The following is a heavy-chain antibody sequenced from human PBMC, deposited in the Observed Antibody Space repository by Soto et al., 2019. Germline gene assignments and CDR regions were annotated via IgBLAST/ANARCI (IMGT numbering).Heavy chain of an antibody. V-gene: IGHV4-34*01. CDR3: ARGYCGGDCYYYYYGMDV. J-gene: IGHJ6*02. D-gene: IGHD2-21*02. CDR1: GGSFSGYY. Sequence: SETLSLTCAVYGGSFSGYYWSWIRQPPGKGLEWIGEINHSGSTNYNPSLKSRVTISVDTSKNQFSLKLSSLTAADTAVYYCARGYCGGDCYYYYYGMDVWGQGTTVTVSS. CDR2: INHSGST.